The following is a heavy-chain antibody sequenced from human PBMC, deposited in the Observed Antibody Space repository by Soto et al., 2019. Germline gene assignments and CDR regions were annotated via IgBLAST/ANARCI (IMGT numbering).Heavy chain of an antibody. J-gene: IGHJ4*02. D-gene: IGHD3-9*01. CDR2: IWYDGSNK. CDR1: GFTFSSYG. V-gene: IGHV3-33*01. CDR3: ARVYLALRPRNLPDY. Sequence: GGSLRLSCAASGFTFSSYGMHWVRQAPGKGLEWVAVIWYDGSNKYYADSVKGRFTISRDNSKNTLYLQMNSLRAEDTAVYYCARVYLALRPRNLPDYWGQGTLVTVSS.